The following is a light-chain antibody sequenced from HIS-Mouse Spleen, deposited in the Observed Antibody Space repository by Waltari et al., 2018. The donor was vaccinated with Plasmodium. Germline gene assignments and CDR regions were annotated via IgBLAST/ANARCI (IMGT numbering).Light chain of an antibody. CDR1: QDISNY. CDR2: DAS. Sequence: DIQMTQSPSSLSASVGDRVTITFQSSQDISNYLNWYQQKPGKAPKLLIYDASNLETGVPSRFSGSGSGTDFTFTISSLQPEDIATYYCQQYDNRPPLFTFGPGTKVDIK. V-gene: IGKV1-33*01. J-gene: IGKJ3*01. CDR3: QQYDNRPPLFT.